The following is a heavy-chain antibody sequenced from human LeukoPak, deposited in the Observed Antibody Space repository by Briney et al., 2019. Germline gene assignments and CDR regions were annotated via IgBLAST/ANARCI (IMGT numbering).Heavy chain of an antibody. V-gene: IGHV4-4*07. CDR3: ARGTTVVIGTDNYYYYYMDV. CDR1: GGSISSYY. J-gene: IGHJ6*03. CDR2: IYTSGST. D-gene: IGHD4-23*01. Sequence: SETLSLTCTVSGGSISSYYWSWIRQPAGKGLEWIGRIYTSGSTNYNPSLKSRVTMSVDTSKNQFSLKLSSVTAADTAVYYCARGTTVVIGTDNYYYYYMDVRGKGTTVTVSS.